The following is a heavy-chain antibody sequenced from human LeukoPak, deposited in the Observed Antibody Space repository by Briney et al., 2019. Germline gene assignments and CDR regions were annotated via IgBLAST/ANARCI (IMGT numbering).Heavy chain of an antibody. CDR2: ISGDGDST. V-gene: IGHV3-23*01. D-gene: IGHD5-18*01. CDR3: AKDGVGGYAYGDYYYYMDV. Sequence: GGSLRLSCVDSGFTFSSYAMSWVRQAPGKGPEWVSGISGDGDSTYNADSVKGRFTISRDNSKNTLYLQMNSLRAEDTAVYYCAKDGVGGYAYGDYYYYMDVWGKGTTVTVSS. J-gene: IGHJ6*03. CDR1: GFTFSSYA.